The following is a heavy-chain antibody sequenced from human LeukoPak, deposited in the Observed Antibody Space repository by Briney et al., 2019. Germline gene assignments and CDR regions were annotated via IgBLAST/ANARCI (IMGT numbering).Heavy chain of an antibody. J-gene: IGHJ4*02. Sequence: ASVKVSCKASGYTFTGYYMHWVRQAPGQGLEWMGWINPNSGGTNYAQKFQGRVTMTRDTSISTAYTELSRLRSDDTAVYYCAREVMIPAAIEDYWGQGTLVTVSS. D-gene: IGHD2-2*01. V-gene: IGHV1-2*02. CDR1: GYTFTGYY. CDR3: AREVMIPAAIEDY. CDR2: INPNSGGT.